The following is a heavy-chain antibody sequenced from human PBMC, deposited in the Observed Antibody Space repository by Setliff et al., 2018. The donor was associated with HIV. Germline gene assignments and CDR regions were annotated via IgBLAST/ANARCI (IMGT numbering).Heavy chain of an antibody. CDR3: ATAGGRSWFDP. CDR1: GYTFDAKY. D-gene: IGHD3-16*01. V-gene: IGHV1-2*02. CDR2: INPNSGGT. Sequence: ASVKVSCKTSGYTFDAKYIHWARQAPGQGLEWMGWINPNSGGTNYARKFQGRVTMTRETSISTAYMELNSLRSDDTAVYYCATAGGRSWFDPWGPGTLVTVS. J-gene: IGHJ5*02.